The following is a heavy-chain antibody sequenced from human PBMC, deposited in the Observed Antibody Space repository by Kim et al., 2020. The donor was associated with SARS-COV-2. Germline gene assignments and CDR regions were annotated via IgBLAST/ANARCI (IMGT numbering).Heavy chain of an antibody. Sequence: LTSRVPISVDTSKNQFSLKLSSVTAADTAVYYCASSPYDFWGGPTVLFDYWGQGTLVTVSS. V-gene: IGHV4-39*01. J-gene: IGHJ4*02. CDR3: ASSPYDFWGGPTVLFDY. D-gene: IGHD3-3*01.